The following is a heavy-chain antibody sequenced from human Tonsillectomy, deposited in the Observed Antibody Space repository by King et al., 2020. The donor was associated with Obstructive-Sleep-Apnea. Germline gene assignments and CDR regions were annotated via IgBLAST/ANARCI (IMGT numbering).Heavy chain of an antibody. CDR1: GFTFSSYA. V-gene: IGHV3-23*04. CDR2: IIGMGGRT. CDR3: AKLGIAVAGN. J-gene: IGHJ4*02. D-gene: IGHD6-19*01. Sequence: VQLVESGGGLVQPGGSLRLSFAASGFTFSSYAMSWGRHAPGKGLEWDLAIIGMGGRTYYADSVKGRFPISRDNSKNTLYLQMNSLRAEDTAVYYCAKLGIAVAGNWGQGTLVTVSS.